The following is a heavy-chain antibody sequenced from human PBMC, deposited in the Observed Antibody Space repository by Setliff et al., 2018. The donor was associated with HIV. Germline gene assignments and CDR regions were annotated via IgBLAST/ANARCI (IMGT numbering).Heavy chain of an antibody. CDR1: GYTFTTYG. J-gene: IGHJ5*02. V-gene: IGHV1-18*01. D-gene: IGHD3-3*02. CDR3: ARGTAPRPASVLEFLEWLFPNWFDP. Sequence: KVSCKPSGYTFTTYGLSWVRQAPGQGLEWMGWISTYSDETSYSQNLQGRLTMTTDTSTGTAYMELRSLGSDDTAVYYCARGTAPRPASVLEFLEWLFPNWFDPWGQGTLVTVSS. CDR2: ISTYSDET.